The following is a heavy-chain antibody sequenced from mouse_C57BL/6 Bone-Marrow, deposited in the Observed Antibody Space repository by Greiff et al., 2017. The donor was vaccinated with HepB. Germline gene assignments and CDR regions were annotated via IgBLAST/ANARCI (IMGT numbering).Heavy chain of an antibody. CDR2: INSDGGST. V-gene: IGHV5-2*01. CDR1: EYEFPSHD. Sequence: QSGESLKLSCESNEYEFPSHDMSWVRKTPEKRLELVAAINSDGGSTYYPDTMERRFIISRDNTKKTLYLQMSSLRSEDTALYYCARHGYDPYYYAMDYWGQGTSVTFSS. J-gene: IGHJ4*01. CDR3: ARHGYDPYYYAMDY. D-gene: IGHD2-2*01.